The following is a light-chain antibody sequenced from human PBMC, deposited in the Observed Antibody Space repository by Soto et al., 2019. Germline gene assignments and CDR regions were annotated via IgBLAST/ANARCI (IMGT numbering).Light chain of an antibody. CDR1: QSVSNNY. Sequence: EIVLTQSPGAVSLSPGERATLSCRASQSVSNNYLAWYQQKPGQAPRLLMYGASSRATGTPDRISGGGSGTDFTLTISRLEPEDFTVYYCQHYVTSSITFGQGTRLEVK. J-gene: IGKJ5*01. CDR3: QHYVTSSIT. V-gene: IGKV3-20*01. CDR2: GAS.